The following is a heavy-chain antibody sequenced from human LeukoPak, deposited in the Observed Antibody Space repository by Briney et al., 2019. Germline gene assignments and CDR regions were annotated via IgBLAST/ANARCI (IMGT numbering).Heavy chain of an antibody. J-gene: IGHJ4*02. CDR1: GFTFSSYG. Sequence: GGSLRLSCAASGFTFSSYGMHWVRQAPGKGLEWVSSISGSGDSTYYADSVKGRFTISRDNSKNTLFLQMNSLRAEDTAVYHCAKRGSSSSAFRSDYWGQGTLVTVSS. CDR3: AKRGSSSSAFRSDY. D-gene: IGHD6-6*01. V-gene: IGHV3-23*01. CDR2: ISGSGDST.